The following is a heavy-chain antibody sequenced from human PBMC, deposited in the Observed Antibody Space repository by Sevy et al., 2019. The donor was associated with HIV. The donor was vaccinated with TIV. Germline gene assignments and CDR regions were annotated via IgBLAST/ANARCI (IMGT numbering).Heavy chain of an antibody. D-gene: IGHD1-26*01. V-gene: IGHV3-48*02. Sequence: GGSLRLSCAASGFTFSSYSMNWVRQAPGKGLEWVSYISSSSSTIYYADSVKGRFTISRDNAKNSLYLQMNSLRDEDTAVYYCARDRERYSGSQVWFDPWGQGTLVTVSS. CDR1: GFTFSSYS. J-gene: IGHJ5*02. CDR2: ISSSSSTI. CDR3: ARDRERYSGSQVWFDP.